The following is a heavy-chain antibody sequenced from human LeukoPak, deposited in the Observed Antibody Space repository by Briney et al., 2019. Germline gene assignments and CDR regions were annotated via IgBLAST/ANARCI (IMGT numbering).Heavy chain of an antibody. V-gene: IGHV3-30-3*01. CDR2: ISYDGSNK. J-gene: IGHJ4*02. D-gene: IGHD2-15*01. CDR3: ARGLVVVAAANFGY. CDR1: GFTFSSYA. Sequence: PGGSLRLSCAASGFTFSSYAMHWVRQAPGKGLEWVAVISYDGSNKYYADSVKGRFTISRDNSKNTLYLQMNSLRAEDTAVYYCARGLVVVAAANFGYWGQGTLVTVSS.